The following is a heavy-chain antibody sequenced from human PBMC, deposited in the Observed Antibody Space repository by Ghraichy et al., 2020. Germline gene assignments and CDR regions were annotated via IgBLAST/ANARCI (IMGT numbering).Heavy chain of an antibody. D-gene: IGHD3-22*01. V-gene: IGHV3-21*01. CDR3: ARDAGSGYYYAGDY. J-gene: IGHJ4*02. CDR1: GFTFSSYS. CDR2: ISSSSSYI. Sequence: LSLTCAASGFTFSSYSMNCVRQAPGKGLEWVSSISSSSSYIYYADSVKGRFTISRDNAKNSLYLQMNSLRAEDTAVYYCARDAGSGYYYAGDYWGQGTLVTVSS.